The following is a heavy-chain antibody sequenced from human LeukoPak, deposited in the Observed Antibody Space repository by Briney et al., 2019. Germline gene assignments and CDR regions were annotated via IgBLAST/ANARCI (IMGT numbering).Heavy chain of an antibody. V-gene: IGHV3-30*18. J-gene: IGHJ6*02. D-gene: IGHD3-10*01. Sequence: GRSLRLSCAASGFTFSSYGMHWVRQAPGKGLEWVAVISYDGSNKCYADSVKGRFTISRDNSKNTLYLQMNSLRAEDTAVYYCAKDLDQYGSGSYYHYGMDVWGQGTTVTVSS. CDR1: GFTFSSYG. CDR2: ISYDGSNK. CDR3: AKDLDQYGSGSYYHYGMDV.